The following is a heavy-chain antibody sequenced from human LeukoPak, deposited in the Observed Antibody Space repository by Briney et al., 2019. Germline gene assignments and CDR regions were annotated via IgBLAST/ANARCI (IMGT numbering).Heavy chain of an antibody. CDR1: NDSITRYY. Sequence: SETLSLTCTVSNDSITRYYWTWIRQPPGKGLEYIGYVFYSGSTNYDPSLKSRITISVDTSKSHFSLRLTSVTAADTAIYYCARGGVLGQSAFDIWGHGTLVTVSS. V-gene: IGHV4-59*01. CDR3: ARGGVLGQSAFDI. D-gene: IGHD3-16*01. J-gene: IGHJ3*02. CDR2: VFYSGST.